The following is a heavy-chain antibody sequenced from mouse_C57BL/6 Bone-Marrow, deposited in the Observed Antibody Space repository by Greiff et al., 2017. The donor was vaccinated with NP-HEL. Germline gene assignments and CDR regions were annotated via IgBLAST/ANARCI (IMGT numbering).Heavy chain of an antibody. CDR1: GFTFSSYA. CDR2: ISDGGSYT. CDR3: ARGDYGSSYGFAY. V-gene: IGHV5-4*03. Sequence: EVKVVESGGGLVKPGGSLKLSCAASGFTFSSYAMSWVRQTPEKRLEWVATISDGGSYTYYPDNVKGRFTISRDNAKNNLYLQMSHLKSEDTAMYYCARGDYGSSYGFAYWGQGTGHCLC. J-gene: IGHJ3*01. D-gene: IGHD1-1*01.